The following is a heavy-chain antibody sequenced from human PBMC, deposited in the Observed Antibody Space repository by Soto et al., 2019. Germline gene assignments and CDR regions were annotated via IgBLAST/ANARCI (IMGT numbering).Heavy chain of an antibody. Sequence: GGSLRLSCAASGFTFSNYWMHWVRHAPGKGLVWVSRINPYGSATSYADSVKGRFTISRDNSKNTLYLQMNSLRAEDTAVYYCARDPRGIAVAGAYFDYWGQGTLVTVSS. J-gene: IGHJ4*02. D-gene: IGHD6-19*01. CDR1: GFTFSNYW. CDR2: INPYGSAT. V-gene: IGHV3-74*01. CDR3: ARDPRGIAVAGAYFDY.